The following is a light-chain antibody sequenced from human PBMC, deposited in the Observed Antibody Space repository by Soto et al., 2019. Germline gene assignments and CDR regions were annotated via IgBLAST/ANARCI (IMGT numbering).Light chain of an antibody. Sequence: QSVLTQPASVSGSPGQSITISCTGTSSDVGGYNYVSWYQQHPGKAPKLMIYEVSNRPSGVSNRFSGSKSGNAASLTISGLQAEDEADYYCSSYTSSTNYVFGTGTKVIVL. V-gene: IGLV2-14*01. J-gene: IGLJ1*01. CDR2: EVS. CDR3: SSYTSSTNYV. CDR1: SSDVGGYNY.